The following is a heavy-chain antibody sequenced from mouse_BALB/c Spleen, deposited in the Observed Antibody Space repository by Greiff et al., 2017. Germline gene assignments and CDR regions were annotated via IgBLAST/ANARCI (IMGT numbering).Heavy chain of an antibody. CDR2: INSNGGST. J-gene: IGHJ4*01. Sequence: DVMLVESGGGLVKLGGSLKLSCAASGFTFSSYYMSWVRQTPEKRLELVAAINSNGGSTYYPDTVKGRFTISRDNAKNTLYLQMSSLKSEDTALYYCARHVWDYAMDYWGQGTSVTVSS. V-gene: IGHV5-6-2*01. CDR3: ARHVWDYAMDY. CDR1: GFTFSSYY.